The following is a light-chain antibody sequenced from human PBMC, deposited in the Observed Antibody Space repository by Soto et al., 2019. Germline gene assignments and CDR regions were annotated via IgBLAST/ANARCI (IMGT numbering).Light chain of an antibody. J-gene: IGKJ1*01. Sequence: DIQMTQSPSTLSASVGDRVTITCRASQSISSWLAWYQQKPGKAPKLLIYDASCLESGVPSRFSGSGSGTEFNLAISSLQPDDVATYDCQQYNSYSTFGQGTKVEIK. CDR1: QSISSW. CDR2: DAS. CDR3: QQYNSYST. V-gene: IGKV1-5*01.